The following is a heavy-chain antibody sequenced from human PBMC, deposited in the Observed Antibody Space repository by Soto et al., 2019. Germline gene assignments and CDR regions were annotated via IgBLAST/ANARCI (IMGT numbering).Heavy chain of an antibody. Sequence: PSETLSLTCTVSGGSIRSYYLSWIRQPPGKGLEWIGYIYYSGSTNYNPSLKSRVTISVDTSKNQFSLKLSSVTAADTAVYYCARSEYDSSGYYSDWGQGTLVTVS. CDR1: GGSIRSYY. D-gene: IGHD3-22*01. CDR2: IYYSGST. V-gene: IGHV4-59*01. CDR3: ARSEYDSSGYYSD. J-gene: IGHJ4*02.